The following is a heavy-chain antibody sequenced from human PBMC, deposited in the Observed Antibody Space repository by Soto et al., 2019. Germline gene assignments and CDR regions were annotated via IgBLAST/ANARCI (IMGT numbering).Heavy chain of an antibody. V-gene: IGHV3-64*01. D-gene: IGHD6-19*01. CDR1: GFTFSSYA. CDR2: ISSNGGGT. Sequence: EVLLVESGGGLVQPGGSLRLSCAASGFTFSSYAMHWVRQAPGKGLEYVSGISSNGGGTYYANSVKGRFTISRDNSKNTLYLQMGSLRAEDMAVYYWARGGGRGWSVIDSWGQGTLVTVSS. CDR3: ARGGGRGWSVIDS. J-gene: IGHJ4*02.